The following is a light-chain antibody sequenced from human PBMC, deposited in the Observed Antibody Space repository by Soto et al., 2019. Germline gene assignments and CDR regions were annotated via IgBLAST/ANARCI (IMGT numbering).Light chain of an antibody. V-gene: IGKV3-20*01. CDR3: QQYGSSPWT. CDR1: QSVSSNY. Sequence: EIVLTQSPGTLSLSPGERATLSCRVTQSVSSNYLAWYQHKPGQAPRLLIYGASSRATGIPDRFSGSGSGTDFTLTISRLEPEDFAVYYCQQYGSSPWTFGQGTKVEMK. J-gene: IGKJ1*01. CDR2: GAS.